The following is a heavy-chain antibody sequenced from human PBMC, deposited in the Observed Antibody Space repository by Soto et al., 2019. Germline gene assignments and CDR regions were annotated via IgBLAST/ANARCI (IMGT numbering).Heavy chain of an antibody. Sequence: GGSLRLSCATSGFSFSTSDMTWVRQAPGKGLEYVSSINYSGRYMFYAGSLRSRFTVSRDNAKNSLYLQMNSLRAEDTAVYYCARKPSSVSTGYDYFDYWGQGTLTTVSS. V-gene: IGHV3-21*06. CDR2: INYSGRYM. D-gene: IGHD3-22*01. CDR1: GFSFSTSD. CDR3: ARKPSSVSTGYDYFDY. J-gene: IGHJ4*02.